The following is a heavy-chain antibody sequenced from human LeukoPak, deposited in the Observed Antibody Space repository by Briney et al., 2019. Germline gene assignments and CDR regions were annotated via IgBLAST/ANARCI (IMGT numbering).Heavy chain of an antibody. CDR1: GFTFSSYS. V-gene: IGHV3-48*04. D-gene: IGHD1-14*01. J-gene: IGHJ4*02. Sequence: GGSLRLSCAASGFTFSSYSMNWVRQAPGKGLEWVSYISSSSSTIYYVDSVKGRFTISRDNAKNSLYLQMNSLRAEDTAVYYCARRTGADYWGQGTLVTVSS. CDR2: ISSSSSTI. CDR3: ARRTGADY.